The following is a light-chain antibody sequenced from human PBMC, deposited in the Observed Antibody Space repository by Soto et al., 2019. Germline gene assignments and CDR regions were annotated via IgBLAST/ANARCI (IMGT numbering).Light chain of an antibody. CDR2: MNN. V-gene: IGLV1-47*01. CDR1: SSNVGSNY. CDR3: AAWDDSLSGHVV. Sequence: QSVLTQPPSASGTPGQRVTISCSASSSNVGSNYVYWYQKLPGTAPKLLIYMNNQRPSGVPDRFSGSKSGTSASLAISGLRSEDEADYYCAAWDDSLSGHVVFGGGTKLTVL. J-gene: IGLJ2*01.